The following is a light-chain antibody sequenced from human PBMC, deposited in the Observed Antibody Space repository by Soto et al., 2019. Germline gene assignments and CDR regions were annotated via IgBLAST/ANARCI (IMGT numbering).Light chain of an antibody. V-gene: IGKV1-33*01. Sequence: DIQMTQSPSSLSASVGDRVTITCQASQDISNSLNWYQQKPGKAPKLLIYDAYNLETGVTSRFSGGGSGTEFTLTISSLQPEDFATYYCQQSYSTPQTVGQGTKVEIK. CDR1: QDISNS. J-gene: IGKJ1*01. CDR2: DAY. CDR3: QQSYSTPQT.